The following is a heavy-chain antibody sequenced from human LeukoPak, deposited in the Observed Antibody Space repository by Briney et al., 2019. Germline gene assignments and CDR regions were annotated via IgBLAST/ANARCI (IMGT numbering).Heavy chain of an antibody. D-gene: IGHD6-13*01. CDR2: IYYSGST. J-gene: IGHJ5*02. CDR3: ARDSWVVWQQLGWFDP. Sequence: PSQTLSLTCTVSGGSISSGDYYWSWIRQPPGKGLEWIGYIYYSGSTYYNPSLKSRVTMAVDTSKNQFSLKLSSVTAADTAVYYCARDSWVVWQQLGWFDPWGQGTLVTVSS. CDR1: GGSISSGDYY. V-gene: IGHV4-30-4*08.